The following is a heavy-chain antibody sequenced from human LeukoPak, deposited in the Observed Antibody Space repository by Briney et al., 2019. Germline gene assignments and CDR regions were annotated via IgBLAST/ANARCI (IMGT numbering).Heavy chain of an antibody. D-gene: IGHD3-10*01. CDR3: AGGRYYYGSGSTNWFDP. CDR1: GGSISSGSYY. J-gene: IGHJ5*02. CDR2: IYTSGST. Sequence: TLSLTCTVSGGSISSGSYYWSWIRQPAGKGLEWIGRIYTSGSTNYNPSLKSRVTISVDTSKNQFSLKLSSVTAADTAVYYCAGGRYYYGSGSTNWFDPWGQGTLVTVSS. V-gene: IGHV4-61*02.